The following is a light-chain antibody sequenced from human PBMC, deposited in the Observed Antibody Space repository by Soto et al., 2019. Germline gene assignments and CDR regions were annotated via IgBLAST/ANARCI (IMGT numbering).Light chain of an antibody. CDR3: SSYTRSSTLVV. V-gene: IGLV2-14*03. Sequence: QSVLTQPASVSGSPGQSITISCTGTSSDVGGYNYVSWYQQHPGKAPKLMIYDVSNRPSGVSNRFSGSKSDNTASLTISGLQAEDEADYYCSSYTRSSTLVVFGGGTQLTVL. CDR1: SSDVGGYNY. CDR2: DVS. J-gene: IGLJ2*01.